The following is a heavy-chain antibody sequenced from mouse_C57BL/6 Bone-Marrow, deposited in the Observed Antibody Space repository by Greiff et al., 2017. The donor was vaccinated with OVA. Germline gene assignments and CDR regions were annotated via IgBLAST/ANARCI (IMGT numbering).Heavy chain of an antibody. J-gene: IGHJ2*01. CDR3: ARSGITTVVAPYFDY. V-gene: IGHV1-64*01. CDR1: GYTFTSYW. CDR2: IHPNSGST. Sequence: QVQLQQSGAELVKPGASVKLSCKASGYTFTSYWMHWVKQRPGQGLEWIGMIHPNSGSTNYNEKFKSKATLTVDKSSSTAYMQLSSLTSEDSAVYYCARSGITTVVAPYFDYWGQGTTLTVSS. D-gene: IGHD1-1*01.